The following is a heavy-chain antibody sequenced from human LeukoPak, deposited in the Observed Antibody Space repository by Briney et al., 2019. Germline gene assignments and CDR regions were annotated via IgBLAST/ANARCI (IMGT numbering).Heavy chain of an antibody. V-gene: IGHV3-53*04. J-gene: IGHJ4*02. D-gene: IGHD6-13*01. CDR2: IYSGGST. Sequence: GGSLRLSCAASGFTVSSNYMSWVRQAPGKGLEWVSIIYSGGSTFYADSVKGRFTISRHNSKNTLYLQMNSLRAEDTAVYHCARADSRTAQFDYWGQGTLVTVSS. CDR3: ARADSRTAQFDY. CDR1: GFTVSSNY.